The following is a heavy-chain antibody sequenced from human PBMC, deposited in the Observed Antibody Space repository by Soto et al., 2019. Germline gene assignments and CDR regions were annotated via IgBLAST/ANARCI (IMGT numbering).Heavy chain of an antibody. Sequence: SETLSLTCTVSGGSMISYYWSWIRQPPGKGLEWIGYISHSGSTYYNPSLKSRVTISVDRSKNQFSLELSSVTAADTAVYYCACIFSGGYGYGFYYYGMDVWGQGTTVTVSS. V-gene: IGHV4-59*04. D-gene: IGHD5-18*01. CDR1: GGSMISYY. J-gene: IGHJ6*02. CDR2: ISHSGST. CDR3: ACIFSGGYGYGFYYYGMDV.